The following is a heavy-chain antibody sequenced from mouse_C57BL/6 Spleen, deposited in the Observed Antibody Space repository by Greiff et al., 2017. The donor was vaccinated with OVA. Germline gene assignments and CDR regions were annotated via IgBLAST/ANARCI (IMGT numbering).Heavy chain of an antibody. CDR1: GYTFTDYY. Sequence: EVQLQQSGPELVKPGASVKISCKASGYTFTDYYMNWVKQSHGKSLEWIGDINPNNGGTSYNQKFKGKATLTVDKSSSTAYMELRSLTSEDSAVYYCARGPITTVVARDYFDYWGQGTTLTVSS. CDR2: INPNNGGT. V-gene: IGHV1-26*01. D-gene: IGHD1-1*01. J-gene: IGHJ2*01. CDR3: ARGPITTVVARDYFDY.